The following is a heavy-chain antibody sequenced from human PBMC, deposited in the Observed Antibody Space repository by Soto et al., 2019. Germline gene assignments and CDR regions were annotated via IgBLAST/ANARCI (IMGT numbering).Heavy chain of an antibody. CDR2: IIPMFGTP. J-gene: IGHJ6*02. V-gene: IGHV1-69*13. D-gene: IGHD2-21*01. CDR1: GGTFSKYA. CDR3: AGPVGDRNFYHGLGV. Sequence: ASVKVSCKASGGTFSKYAISWVRQAPGQGLEWLGGIIPMFGTPNYAQKFQGRVTISADESTTTAYLELSSLRSADTAVYFCAGPVGDRNFYHGLGVWGQGTTVTVSS.